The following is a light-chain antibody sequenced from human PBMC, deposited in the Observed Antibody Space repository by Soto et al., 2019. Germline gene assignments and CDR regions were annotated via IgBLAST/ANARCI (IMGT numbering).Light chain of an antibody. CDR1: QGIGNA. CDR2: GAS. CDR3: LQDINYPWT. J-gene: IGKJ1*01. V-gene: IGKV1-6*01. Sequence: IHMSQSQSSRSASVGDRVTISCRASQGIGNALGWYQHKPGKPPKVLIYGASNLQSGVPPRFSGSGSGTDFTLAISSLQPEDSATYYCLQDINYPWTFGQGTKVDIK.